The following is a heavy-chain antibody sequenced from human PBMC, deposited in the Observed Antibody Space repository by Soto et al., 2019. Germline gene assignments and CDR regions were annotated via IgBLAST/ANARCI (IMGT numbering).Heavy chain of an antibody. Sequence: ASLKISCKGSGYSFTSYWIAWVRQAPGKGLEWMGIIYPGDSDTRYSPSFQGQVTISADKSISTAYLQWSSLKASDTAMYYCASPPQYCSRTSCYGSDYWGQGTRVTVSA. CDR2: IYPGDSDT. CDR3: ASPPQYCSRTSCYGSDY. D-gene: IGHD2-2*01. J-gene: IGHJ4*02. V-gene: IGHV5-51*01. CDR1: GYSFTSYW.